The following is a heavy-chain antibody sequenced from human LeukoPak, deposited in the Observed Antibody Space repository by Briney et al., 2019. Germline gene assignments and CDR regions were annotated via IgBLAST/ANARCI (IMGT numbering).Heavy chain of an antibody. J-gene: IGHJ5*02. D-gene: IGHD2-2*02. CDR1: GFTFSDYY. CDR2: ISSSGSTI. CDR3: ARELGYCSSTSCYSWFDP. Sequence: GGSLRLSCAASGFTFSDYYMSWIRQAPGKGLESVSYISSSGSTIYYADSVKGRFTISRDNAKNSLYLQMNSLRAEDTAVYYCARELGYCSSTSCYSWFDPWGQGTLFTVSS. V-gene: IGHV3-11*01.